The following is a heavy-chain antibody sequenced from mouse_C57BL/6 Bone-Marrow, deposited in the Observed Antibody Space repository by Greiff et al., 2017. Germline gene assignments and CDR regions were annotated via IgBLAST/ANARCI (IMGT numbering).Heavy chain of an antibody. CDR2: IDPENGDT. CDR3: TAEAPIAY. CDR1: GFNIKDDY. V-gene: IGHV14-4*01. J-gene: IGHJ3*01. Sequence: EVQLQQSGAELVRPGASVKLSCTASGFNIKDDYMHWVKQRPEQGLEGIGWIDPENGDTEYASKFQGKATITADTSSNTAYLQLSSLTSEDTAVYYCTAEAPIAYWGQGTLVTVSS.